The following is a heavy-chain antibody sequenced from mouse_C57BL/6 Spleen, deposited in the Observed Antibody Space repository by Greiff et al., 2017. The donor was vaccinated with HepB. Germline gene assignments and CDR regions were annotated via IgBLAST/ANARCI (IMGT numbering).Heavy chain of an antibody. CDR3: ARRPSNWDYFDY. Sequence: VQLQQPGAELVRPGSSVKLSCKASGYTFTSYWMDWVKQRPGQGLEWIGNIYPSDSETHYNQKFKDKATLTVDKSSSTAYMQLNSLTSEDSAIYYCARRPSNWDYFDYWGQGTTLTVSS. CDR2: IYPSDSET. D-gene: IGHD4-1*01. CDR1: GYTFTSYW. J-gene: IGHJ2*01. V-gene: IGHV1-61*01.